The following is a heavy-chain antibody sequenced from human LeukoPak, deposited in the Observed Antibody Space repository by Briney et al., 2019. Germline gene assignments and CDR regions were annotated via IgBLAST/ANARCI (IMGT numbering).Heavy chain of an antibody. CDR2: INPDGSGT. J-gene: IGHJ4*02. D-gene: IGHD4-17*01. Sequence: GGPLRLSCATSGFTFSAYWMSWVRQGPGKGLDWVASINPDGSGTRYVDSVRGRFTISRDNAQDSLYLYMNSLSAEDTAVYYCVRLFGGVTTFDYWGQGTLVTVSS. CDR1: GFTFSAYW. CDR3: VRLFGGVTTFDY. V-gene: IGHV3-7*01.